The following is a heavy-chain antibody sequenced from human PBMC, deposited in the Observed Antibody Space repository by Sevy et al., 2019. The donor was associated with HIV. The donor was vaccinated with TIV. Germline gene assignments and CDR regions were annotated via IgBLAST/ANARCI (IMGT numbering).Heavy chain of an antibody. V-gene: IGHV4-31*03. CDR3: AGSFLGDGYGDYGGVDY. CDR2: IYYSGST. CDR1: GGSISSGGYY. D-gene: IGHD4-17*01. Sequence: SETLSLTCTVSGGSISSGGYYWSWIRQHPGKGLEWIGYIYYSGSTYYNPSLKSRVTISVDTSKNQFSLKLSSVTAADTAVYYWAGSFLGDGYGDYGGVDYWGQGTLVTVSS. J-gene: IGHJ4*02.